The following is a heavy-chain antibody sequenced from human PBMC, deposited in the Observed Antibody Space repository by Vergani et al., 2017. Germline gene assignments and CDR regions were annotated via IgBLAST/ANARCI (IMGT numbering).Heavy chain of an antibody. CDR3: ARAPLRRRDILTGYQGPTFDY. Sequence: VHLEESGGGLVQPGGSLRLSCAASGFTFGDYYMAWIRQPPGKGLEWIGYIYHSGSTYYNPSLKSRVTISVDTSKNQFSLKLSSVTAADTAVYYCARAPLRRRDILTGYQGPTFDYWGQGTLVTVSS. J-gene: IGHJ4*02. CDR2: IYHSGST. V-gene: IGHV4-38-2*01. D-gene: IGHD3-9*01. CDR1: GFTFGDYY.